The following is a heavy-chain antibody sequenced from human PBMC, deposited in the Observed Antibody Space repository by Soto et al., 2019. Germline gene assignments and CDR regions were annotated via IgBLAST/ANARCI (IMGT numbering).Heavy chain of an antibody. CDR2: INAGNGNT. Sequence: QVQLVQSGAEVKKPGASVKVSCKASGYTFTSYAMHWVRQAPGQRLEWMGWINAGNGNTKYSQKFQGRVTITRDTSASTAXXEXXXXXXXXXXXXXCASGDYWGQGTLVTVSS. D-gene: IGHD1-26*01. CDR3: ASGDY. CDR1: GYTFTSYA. V-gene: IGHV1-3*01. J-gene: IGHJ4*02.